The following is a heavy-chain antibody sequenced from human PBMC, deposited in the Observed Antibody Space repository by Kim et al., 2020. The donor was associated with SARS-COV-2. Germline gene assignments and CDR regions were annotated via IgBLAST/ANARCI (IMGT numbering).Heavy chain of an antibody. D-gene: IGHD3-16*01. J-gene: IGHJ4*02. CDR3: AKDLGEGAGWPIFES. Sequence: DSVRGRFTISRDTSKSTLYLQRNSLRAEDTAVYYCAKDLGEGAGWPIFESWGQGTLVTVSS. V-gene: IGHV3-23*01.